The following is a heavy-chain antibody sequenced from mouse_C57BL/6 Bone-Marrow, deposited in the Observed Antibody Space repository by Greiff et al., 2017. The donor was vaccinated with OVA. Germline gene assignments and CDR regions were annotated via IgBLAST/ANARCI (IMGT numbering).Heavy chain of an antibody. V-gene: IGHV14-4*01. CDR1: GFTIKDDY. CDR2: IDPENGDT. D-gene: IGHD1-1*02. Sequence: VQLQQSGAELVRPGASVKLSCTASGFTIKDDYMHWVKQRPEQGLEWIGWIDPENGDTEYASKFQGKATITADTSSNTAYLQLSSRTSEDTAVYYCTPYGAMDYWGQGTSVTVSS. J-gene: IGHJ4*01. CDR3: TPYGAMDY.